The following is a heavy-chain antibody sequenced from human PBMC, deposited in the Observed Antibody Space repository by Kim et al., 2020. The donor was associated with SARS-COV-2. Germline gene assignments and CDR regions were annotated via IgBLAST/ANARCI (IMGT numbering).Heavy chain of an antibody. D-gene: IGHD3-16*01. J-gene: IGHJ3*02. Sequence: RGTIGYKPSLARRVTMSLDTSKNQFSLMLSYVTAADTALYYCARGYALDIWGQGKMVSVSS. V-gene: IGHV4-4*07. CDR3: ARGYALDI. CDR2: RGTI.